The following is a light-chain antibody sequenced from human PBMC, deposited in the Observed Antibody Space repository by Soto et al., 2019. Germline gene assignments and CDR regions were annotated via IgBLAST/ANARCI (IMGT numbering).Light chain of an antibody. CDR3: QQYGSSPRT. CDR2: GAS. Sequence: EIVLTQSPGTLTLSPGERATLSCMASQSINSSSFAWYQQRPGQAPMLLMYGASSRATVIPDKFSGSGSGTYFTLTISRLDPEDFAVYYCQQYGSSPRTFGQGTKVDIK. V-gene: IGKV3-20*01. J-gene: IGKJ1*01. CDR1: QSINSSS.